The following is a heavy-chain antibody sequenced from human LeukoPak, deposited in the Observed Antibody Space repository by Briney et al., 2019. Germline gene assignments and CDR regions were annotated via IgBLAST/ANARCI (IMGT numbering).Heavy chain of an antibody. Sequence: GESLKISCKGSGYSFTSYWIGWVRQMPGKGLEWMGIIYPGDSDTRYSPTFQGQVTISADKSISTAYLQWSSLKASDTAMYYCARGRPKTMVRGVPRVYFDYWGQGTLVTVSS. CDR3: ARGRPKTMVRGVPRVYFDY. J-gene: IGHJ4*02. CDR1: GYSFTSYW. D-gene: IGHD3-10*01. V-gene: IGHV5-51*01. CDR2: IYPGDSDT.